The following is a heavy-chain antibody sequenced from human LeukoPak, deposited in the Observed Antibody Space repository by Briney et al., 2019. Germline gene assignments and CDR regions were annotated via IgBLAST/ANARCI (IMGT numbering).Heavy chain of an antibody. V-gene: IGHV4-59*12. D-gene: IGHD3-16*01. CDR3: ARETSQKGAHYMDV. CDR1: GDSISSYY. Sequence: PSETLSLTCTVSGDSISSYYCSWIRQPPGKGLEWIGYIYYSGSTYYNPSLKSRVTISVDTSKNQFSLKLSSVTAADTAVYYCARETSQKGAHYMDVWGKGTTVTISS. J-gene: IGHJ6*03. CDR2: IYYSGST.